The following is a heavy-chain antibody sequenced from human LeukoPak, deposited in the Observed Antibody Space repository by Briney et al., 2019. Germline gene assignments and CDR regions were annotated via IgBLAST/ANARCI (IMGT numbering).Heavy chain of an antibody. J-gene: IGHJ3*02. Sequence: GESLKISCKGAGYSFSTYWIAWVRQMPGKGLEWMGIIYPGDSDTRYSPSFQGQVTISTDKSISTAYLQWSSLKASDTAMYYCARRIWGLGNDILTGYYGAAFDIWGQGTMVTVSS. V-gene: IGHV5-51*01. CDR2: IYPGDSDT. CDR1: GYSFSTYW. D-gene: IGHD3-9*01. CDR3: ARRIWGLGNDILTGYYGAAFDI.